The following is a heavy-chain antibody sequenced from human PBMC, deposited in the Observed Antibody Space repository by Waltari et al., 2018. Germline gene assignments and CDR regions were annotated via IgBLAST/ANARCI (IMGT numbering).Heavy chain of an antibody. CDR2: IKSKTDGGTT. Sequence: EVQLVESGGGLVKPGGSLRLSCAASGFTFSNAWMSWVRKAPGKGLGWVGRIKSKTDGGTTDYAAPVKGRFTISRDDSKNTLYLQMNSLKTEDTAVYYCTTDPSIAARQAVDYWGQGTLVTVSS. CDR1: GFTFSNAW. V-gene: IGHV3-15*01. D-gene: IGHD6-6*01. J-gene: IGHJ4*02. CDR3: TTDPSIAARQAVDY.